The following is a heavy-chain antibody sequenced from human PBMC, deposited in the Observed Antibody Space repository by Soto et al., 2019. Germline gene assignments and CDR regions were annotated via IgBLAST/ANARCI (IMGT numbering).Heavy chain of an antibody. J-gene: IGHJ6*02. D-gene: IGHD3-10*01. V-gene: IGHV1-69*01. Sequence: QVQLVQSGAEVKKPGSSVKVSCKASGGTFSSYAISWVRQAPGQGLEWMGGIIPIFGTANYAQKFQGRVTITADESTSTAYMELSSLRSEDTAVYYCARECRFRSGSYYNEGYDYYGMDFWGQGTTVTVSS. CDR1: GGTFSSYA. CDR3: ARECRFRSGSYYNEGYDYYGMDF. CDR2: IIPIFGTA.